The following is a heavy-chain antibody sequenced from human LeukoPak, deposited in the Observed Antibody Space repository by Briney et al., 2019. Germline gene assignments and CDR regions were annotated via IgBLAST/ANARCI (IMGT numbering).Heavy chain of an antibody. V-gene: IGHV4-59*08. CDR1: GGSISSYY. CDR2: IYYSGST. D-gene: IGHD2-15*01. CDR3: ARTPYGEEDY. Sequence: SETLSLTCTVSGGSISSYYWIWIRQPPGKGLEWIGYIYYSGSTNYNPSLKSRVTISVDTSKNQFSLKLSSVTAADTAVYYCARTPYGEEDYWGQGTLVTVSS. J-gene: IGHJ4*02.